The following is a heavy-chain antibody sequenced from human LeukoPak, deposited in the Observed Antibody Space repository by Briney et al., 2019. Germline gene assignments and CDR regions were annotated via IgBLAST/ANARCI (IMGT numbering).Heavy chain of an antibody. Sequence: PSETLSLTCSVSGDSISIYYWSWIRQPPGKGLEWIGYIYNSGSTNYNPSLKSRVTISVDTSKNQFSLKLTSVTAADTAVYYCAREGMATITPFGYWGQGTLVTVSS. CDR2: IYNSGST. V-gene: IGHV4-59*01. J-gene: IGHJ4*02. D-gene: IGHD5-24*01. CDR3: AREGMATITPFGY. CDR1: GDSISIYY.